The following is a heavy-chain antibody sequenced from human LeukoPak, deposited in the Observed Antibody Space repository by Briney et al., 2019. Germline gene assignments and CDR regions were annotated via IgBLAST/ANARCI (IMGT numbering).Heavy chain of an antibody. Sequence: PGGSLRLSCAASGFTFNTYSMNWVRQAPGKGLEWVSSISSGSSYIYYVDSVKGRFTISRDNAKNSLYLQMDSLRAEDTAVYYCAKDRVDTIFGVVITYFDYWGQGTLVTVSS. CDR3: AKDRVDTIFGVVITYFDY. CDR1: GFTFNTYS. D-gene: IGHD3-3*01. J-gene: IGHJ4*02. V-gene: IGHV3-21*01. CDR2: ISSGSSYI.